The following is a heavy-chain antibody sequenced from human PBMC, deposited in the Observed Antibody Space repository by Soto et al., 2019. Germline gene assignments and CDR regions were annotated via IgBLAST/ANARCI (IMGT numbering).Heavy chain of an antibody. CDR2: IIPIFGTT. CDR3: TTPHSSSWSYARPPDY. Sequence: QVQLVQSGAEVKKPGSSVKVSCKGSGGTFTSYGISWVRQAPGEGLEWMGGIIPIFGTTNYAQKFQGRVTITADKSTSTAYMELSSLRSEDTAVYYCTTPHSSSWSYARPPDYWGQGTLVTVSS. V-gene: IGHV1-69*06. D-gene: IGHD6-13*01. CDR1: GGTFTSYG. J-gene: IGHJ4*02.